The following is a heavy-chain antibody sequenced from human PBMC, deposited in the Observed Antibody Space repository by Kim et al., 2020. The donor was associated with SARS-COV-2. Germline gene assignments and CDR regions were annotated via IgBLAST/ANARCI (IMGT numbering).Heavy chain of an antibody. J-gene: IGHJ6*03. D-gene: IGHD6-6*01. CDR3: ARESGSSSSYYYYYMDV. V-gene: IGHV4-59*01. Sequence: LRSRVTISGDTSKNQFSLKLSSVTAADTAVYYCARESGSSSSYYYYYMDVWGKGTTVTVSS.